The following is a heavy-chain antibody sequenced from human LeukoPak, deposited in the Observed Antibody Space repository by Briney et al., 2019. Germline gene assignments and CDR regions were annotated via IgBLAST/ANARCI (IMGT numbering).Heavy chain of an antibody. V-gene: IGHV4-59*01. J-gene: IGHJ4*02. CDR2: IYYSGTT. D-gene: IGHD6-13*01. CDR1: GGFISSYY. CDR3: AGGVYIAAAQYGY. Sequence: PSETLSLTCTVSGGFISSYYWSWIRQPPGKGLEWIGYIYYSGTTNYNPSLKSRVTISVDTSKNQFSLKLSSVTAADTAVYYCAGGVYIAAAQYGYWGQGTLVTVSS.